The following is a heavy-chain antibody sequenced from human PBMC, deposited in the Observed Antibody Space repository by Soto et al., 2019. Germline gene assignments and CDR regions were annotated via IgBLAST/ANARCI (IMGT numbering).Heavy chain of an antibody. J-gene: IGHJ4*02. V-gene: IGHV3-30*03. CDR1: GFTFSSYG. Sequence: QVQLVESGGGVVQPGRSLRLSCAASGFTFSSYGMHWVRQAPGKGLEWVAVISYDGSNKYYADSVKGRFTISRDNSKNTLDLQMNSMRAEDTAVYYCAPKEKVSSGLMYWGQGTLVTVSS. CDR3: APKEKVSSGLMY. CDR2: ISYDGSNK. D-gene: IGHD3-22*01.